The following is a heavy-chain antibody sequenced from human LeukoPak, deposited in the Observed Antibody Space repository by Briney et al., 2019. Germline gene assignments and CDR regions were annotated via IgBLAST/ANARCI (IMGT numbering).Heavy chain of an antibody. J-gene: IGHJ4*02. CDR3: ARVSRGPHPYYYDSSGYMDY. Sequence: PGGSLRLSCAASGFTVSSNYMSWVRQAPGKGLEWVSVIYSGGSTYYADSVKGRFTISRDNSKNTLYLQMNSLRAEDTAVYHCARVSRGPHPYYYDSSGYMDYWGQGTLVTVSS. CDR2: IYSGGST. V-gene: IGHV3-53*01. D-gene: IGHD3-22*01. CDR1: GFTVSSNY.